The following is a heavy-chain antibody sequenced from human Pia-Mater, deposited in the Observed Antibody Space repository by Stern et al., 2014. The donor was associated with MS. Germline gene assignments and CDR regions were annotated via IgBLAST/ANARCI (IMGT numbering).Heavy chain of an antibody. D-gene: IGHD6-19*01. J-gene: IGHJ4*02. CDR2: TSGYNGHT. V-gene: IGHV1-18*01. CDR3: AKNTSGFDY. CDR1: GYTFTHYG. Sequence: VQLVQSGAEVKKPGASVKVSCKASGYTFTHYGVSWVRQAPGQGLEWMGWTSGYNGHTKYAQRFQGRVTMTTDTSTNTAYMELRSLRSDDTAVYYCAKNTSGFDYWGQGTLVTVSS.